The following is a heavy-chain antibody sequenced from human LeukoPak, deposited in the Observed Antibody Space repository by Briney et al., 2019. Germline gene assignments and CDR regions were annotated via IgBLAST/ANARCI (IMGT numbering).Heavy chain of an antibody. CDR1: GGSISSYY. CDR3: ARDYDILTGEVDAFDI. CDR2: IYTSGST. V-gene: IGHV4-4*07. Sequence: SETLSLTCTVSGGSISSYYWSWIRQPAGKGLEWIGRIYTSGSTNYNPSLKSRVTMSVDTSKNQFSLKLSSVTAADTAVYYCARDYDILTGEVDAFDIWGQGTMVTVSS. J-gene: IGHJ3*02. D-gene: IGHD3-9*01.